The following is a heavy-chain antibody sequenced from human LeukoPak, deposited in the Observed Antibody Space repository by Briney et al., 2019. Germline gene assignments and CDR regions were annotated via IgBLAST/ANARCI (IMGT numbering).Heavy chain of an antibody. D-gene: IGHD5/OR15-5a*01. CDR2: IYYSGST. V-gene: IGHV4-31*03. Sequence: SETLSLTCTVSGGSISGGGYYCSWIRQHPGKGLEWIGYIYYSGSTSYNPSLKSRVTISVDTSKNQFSLKLSSVTAADTSVYYCARTLYHFDYWGQGTLVTVSS. CDR3: ARTLYHFDY. J-gene: IGHJ4*02. CDR1: GGSISGGGYY.